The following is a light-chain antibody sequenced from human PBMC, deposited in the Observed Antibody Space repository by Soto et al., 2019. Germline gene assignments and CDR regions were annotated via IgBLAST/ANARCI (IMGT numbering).Light chain of an antibody. CDR3: HRYNTWPPWT. J-gene: IGKJ1*01. Sequence: EIVMTQSPATLSVSPGERATLSCRASQSVSSNLAWYQQKPGQAPRLLIYGASTRATGIPARFSGSGSGTGFTLTISGLQSENFAVYYCHRYNTWPPWTFGQGTRWKSN. CDR2: GAS. V-gene: IGKV3-15*01. CDR1: QSVSSN.